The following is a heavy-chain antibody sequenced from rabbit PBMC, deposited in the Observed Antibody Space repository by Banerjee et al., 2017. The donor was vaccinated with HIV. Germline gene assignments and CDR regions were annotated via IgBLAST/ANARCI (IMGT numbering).Heavy chain of an antibody. V-gene: IGHV1S45*01. D-gene: IGHD4-1*01. J-gene: IGHJ3*01. Sequence: QEQLEESGGDLVKPGASLTLTCTASGFSFSYSDYMCWVRQPPGKGPEWIACIGAGVSYTTYYATWAKGRFNFSKTSSTTVTLQMTSLTAADTATYFCARDLDGVIGWNFAWWGQGTLVTVS. CDR3: ARDLDGVIGWNFAW. CDR2: IGAGVSYTT. CDR1: GFSFSYSDY.